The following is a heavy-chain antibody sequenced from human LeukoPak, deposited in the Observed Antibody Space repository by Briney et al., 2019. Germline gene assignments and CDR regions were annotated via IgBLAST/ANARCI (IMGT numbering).Heavy chain of an antibody. V-gene: IGHV1-8*03. D-gene: IGHD3-3*02. J-gene: IGHJ5*02. Sequence: ASVTVSCKASGYTFTSYDINWVRQATGQGLEWMGWMNPNSGNTGYAQKLQGRVTITRNTSISTAYMELSSLRSEDTAVYYCARVSHSFNWFDPWGQGTLVTVSS. CDR3: ARVSHSFNWFDP. CDR2: MNPNSGNT. CDR1: GYTFTSYD.